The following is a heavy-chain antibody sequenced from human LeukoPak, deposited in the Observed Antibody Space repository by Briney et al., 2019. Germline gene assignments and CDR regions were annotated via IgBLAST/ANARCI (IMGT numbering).Heavy chain of an antibody. J-gene: IGHJ4*02. CDR1: GYTFTGYY. Sequence: SVKVSCKASGYTFTGYYMHWVRQAPGQGLEWMGGIIPIFGTANYAQKFQGRVTITADKSTSTAYMELSSLRSEDTAVYYCARVRDYVDYWGQGTLVTVSS. CDR2: IIPIFGTA. CDR3: ARVRDYVDY. V-gene: IGHV1-69*06.